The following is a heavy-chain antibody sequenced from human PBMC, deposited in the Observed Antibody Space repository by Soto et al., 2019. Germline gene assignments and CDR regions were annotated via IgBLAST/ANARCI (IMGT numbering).Heavy chain of an antibody. D-gene: IGHD6-19*01. CDR1: GFTFTSYW. V-gene: IGHV3-7*03. Sequence: VQLVESGGGLVQPGGSLRLSCAASGFTFTSYWMSWVRQAPGKGLEWVANIKQEGSEKYYMDSVKGRFTIARDNTKNSLYLQLNSLRAEDTAVDYCARDGSGWYWGQGTLVTVSS. CDR3: ARDGSGWY. CDR2: IKQEGSEK. J-gene: IGHJ4*02.